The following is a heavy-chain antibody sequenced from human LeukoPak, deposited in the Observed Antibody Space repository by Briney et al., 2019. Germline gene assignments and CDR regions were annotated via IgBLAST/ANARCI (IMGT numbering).Heavy chain of an antibody. CDR1: GFTVSSNY. V-gene: IGHV3-23*01. Sequence: GGSLRLSCAASGFTVSSNYMSWVRQAPGKGLEWVSAISGSGGSTYYADSVKGRFTISRDNSKNTLYLQMNSLRAEDTAVYYCAKEPRGSGELFDYRGQGTLVTVSS. CDR2: ISGSGGST. J-gene: IGHJ4*02. D-gene: IGHD6-19*01. CDR3: AKEPRGSGELFDY.